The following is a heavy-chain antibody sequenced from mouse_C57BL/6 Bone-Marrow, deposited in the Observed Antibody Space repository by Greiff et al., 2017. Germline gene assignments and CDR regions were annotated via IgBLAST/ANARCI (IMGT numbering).Heavy chain of an antibody. D-gene: IGHD2-14*01. CDR1: GYTFTSYG. CDR3: ARDYRGYFDY. J-gene: IGHJ2*01. Sequence: QVQLQQSGAELARPGASVKLSCKASGYTFTSYGISWVKQRTGQGLEWIGEINPGSGGTNYNEKFKGKATLTADKSSSTAYMQLSSLTSEDSAVYFCARDYRGYFDYWGQGTTLTVSS. CDR2: INPGSGGT. V-gene: IGHV1-81*01.